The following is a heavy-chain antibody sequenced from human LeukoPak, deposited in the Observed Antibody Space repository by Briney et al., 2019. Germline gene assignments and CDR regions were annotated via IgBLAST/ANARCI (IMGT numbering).Heavy chain of an antibody. J-gene: IGHJ4*02. V-gene: IGHV4-59*12. Sequence: SETLSLTCTVSGGSISSYYWSWIRQPPGKGLEWIGEVHKSGSTNYYPSLQSRVTISIDKSKNQIALELTSVTAADTAVYYCAKEIVGAPTPGAYWGQGIGHRLL. D-gene: IGHD1-26*01. CDR2: VHKSGST. CDR3: AKEIVGAPTPGAY. CDR1: GGSISSYY.